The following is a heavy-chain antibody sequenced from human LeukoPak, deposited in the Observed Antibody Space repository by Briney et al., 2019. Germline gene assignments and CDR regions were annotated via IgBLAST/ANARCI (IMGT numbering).Heavy chain of an antibody. CDR2: IISIVGTA. D-gene: IGHD3-22*01. CDR1: GGTFSSYA. J-gene: IGHJ6*02. CDR3: ARKQSRHSYYYDSGEIGYYYYGMDV. Sequence: SVKVSCKASGGTFSSYAISWVRQAPGQALEWMGGIISIVGTANYAQKFQGRVTITADESTSTAYMELSSLRSEDTAVYYCARKQSRHSYYYDSGEIGYYYYGMDVWGQGTTVTVSS. V-gene: IGHV1-69*13.